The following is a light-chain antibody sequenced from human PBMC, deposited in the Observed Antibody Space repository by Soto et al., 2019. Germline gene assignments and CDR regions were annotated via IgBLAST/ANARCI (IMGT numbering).Light chain of an antibody. J-gene: IGKJ4*01. CDR2: DAS. CDR1: QSISSW. CDR3: QQYNSYPLT. Sequence: DIPMTQSPSTLSASVGDRVTITCRASQSISSWLAWYQQKPGKAPKLLIYDASSLESGVPSRFSGSGSGTEFTLTISSLQPDDFATYYCQQYNSYPLTFVGGTKVEIK. V-gene: IGKV1-5*01.